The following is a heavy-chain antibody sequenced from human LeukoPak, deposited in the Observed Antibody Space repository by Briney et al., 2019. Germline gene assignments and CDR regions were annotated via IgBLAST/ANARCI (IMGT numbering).Heavy chain of an antibody. D-gene: IGHD2-15*01. V-gene: IGHV3-53*01. CDR2: IYSGGST. Sequence: GGSLRLSCAASGFTFISYSMTWVRQAPGKGLEWVSVIYSGGSTYYADSVKGRFTISRDNSKNTLYLQMNSLRAEDTAVYYCAKGVRYCSGGDCYYFDYWGQGTLVTVSS. J-gene: IGHJ4*02. CDR3: AKGVRYCSGGDCYYFDY. CDR1: GFTFISYS.